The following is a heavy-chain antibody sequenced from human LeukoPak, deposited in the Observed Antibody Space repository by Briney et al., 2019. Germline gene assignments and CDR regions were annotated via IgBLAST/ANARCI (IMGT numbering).Heavy chain of an antibody. CDR2: IYYSGST. Sequence: SDTLSLTCSVSGGSIRSYYWSWIRQPPGKGLEWIGYIYYSGSTNYIPSLKSRVTLSVDTSKNQFSLKLSSVTAADTAVYYCARTPGGVAPFDYWGQGTLVTVSS. D-gene: IGHD3-16*01. V-gene: IGHV4-59*07. CDR3: ARTPGGVAPFDY. J-gene: IGHJ4*02. CDR1: GGSIRSYY.